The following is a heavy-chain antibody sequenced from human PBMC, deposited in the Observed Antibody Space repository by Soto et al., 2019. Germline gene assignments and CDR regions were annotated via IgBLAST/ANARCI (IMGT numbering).Heavy chain of an antibody. J-gene: IGHJ6*03. CDR3: ARGLFTMVLGVRNYYYLDV. CDR2: IYYSGST. Sequence: PSETLSLTCTVSGGSISSYYWSWIRQPPGKGLEWIGYIYYSGSTNYNPSLKSRVTISVDTSKNQFSLKLSSVTAADTAVYYCARGLFTMVLGVRNYYYLDVWGKGTTVTVSS. V-gene: IGHV4-59*01. CDR1: GGSISSYY. D-gene: IGHD3-10*01.